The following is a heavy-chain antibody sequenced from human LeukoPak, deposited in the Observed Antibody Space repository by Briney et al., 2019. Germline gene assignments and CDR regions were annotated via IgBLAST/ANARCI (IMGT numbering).Heavy chain of an antibody. D-gene: IGHD5-12*01. CDR3: ARAGVATTGDWYFDL. CDR1: GFTFSNYR. V-gene: IGHV3-21*01. J-gene: IGHJ2*01. CDR2: ISSSSSYI. Sequence: GGSLRLSCAASGFTFSNYRMNWVRQAPGKGLEWVSSISSSSSYIYYADSVKGRFTISRGNANNSLYLQMNSLRADDTAVYYCARAGVATTGDWYFDLWGRGTLVTVSS.